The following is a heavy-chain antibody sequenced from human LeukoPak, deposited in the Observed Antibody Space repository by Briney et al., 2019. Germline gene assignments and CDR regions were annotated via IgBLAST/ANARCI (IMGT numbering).Heavy chain of an antibody. J-gene: IGHJ4*02. D-gene: IGHD3-22*01. CDR1: GFTFSNAW. Sequence: PGGPLRLSCAASGFTFSNAWMSWVRQAPGKGLEWVGRIKSKTDGGTTDYAAPVKGRFTISRDDSENTLYLQMNSLKTEDTAVYYCTTGTPYDSSGYYSVYWGQGTLVTVSS. CDR2: IKSKTDGGTT. V-gene: IGHV3-15*01. CDR3: TTGTPYDSSGYYSVY.